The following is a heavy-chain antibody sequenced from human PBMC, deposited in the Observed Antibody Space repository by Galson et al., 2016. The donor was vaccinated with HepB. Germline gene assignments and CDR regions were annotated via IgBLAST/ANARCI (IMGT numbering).Heavy chain of an antibody. D-gene: IGHD4-11*01. CDR3: ARDHGDSNYVAGY. CDR1: GSTFSACY. Sequence: SVKVSCKASGSTFSACYIHWVRQAPGQGLEWMGWINPHSGGTNYAQKYQGCVTMTTDASISAAYMELSSLRPEDTAVYYCARDHGDSNYVAGYWGQGTLVTVSS. V-gene: IGHV1-2*04. J-gene: IGHJ4*02. CDR2: INPHSGGT.